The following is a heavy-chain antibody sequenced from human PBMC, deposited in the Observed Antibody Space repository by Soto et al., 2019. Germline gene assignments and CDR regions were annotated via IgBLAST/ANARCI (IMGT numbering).Heavy chain of an antibody. CDR1: GYTSTRYG. D-gene: IGHD1-1*01. CDR2: ISAYNGNT. V-gene: IGHV1-18*04. CDR3: AVRWLHLYGTGAFYF. Sequence: ASVKVSCKASGYTSTRYGISWVRKATGQGLEWMGWISAYNGNTNYAQKLQGRVTMTTDTSTSTAYMDLWSLNSGDTAVYYCAVRWLHLYGTGAFYFWAQETMVRVSS. J-gene: IGHJ6*02.